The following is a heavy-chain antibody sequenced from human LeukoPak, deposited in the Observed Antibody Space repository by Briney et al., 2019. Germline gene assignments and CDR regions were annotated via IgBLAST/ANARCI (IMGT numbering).Heavy chain of an antibody. J-gene: IGHJ3*02. CDR2: IKQDGSEK. CDR3: ARDRSGSYYSDAFDI. V-gene: IGHV3-7*01. CDR1: GFTFSDYY. Sequence: GGSLRLSCAASGFTFSDYYMSWIRQAPGKGLEWVANIKQDGSEKYYVDSVKGRFTISRDNAKNSLYLQMNSLRAEDTAVYYCARDRSGSYYSDAFDIWGQGTMVTVSS. D-gene: IGHD1-26*01.